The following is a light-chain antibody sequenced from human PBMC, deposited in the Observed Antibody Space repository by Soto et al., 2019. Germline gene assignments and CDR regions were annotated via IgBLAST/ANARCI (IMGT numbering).Light chain of an antibody. CDR3: QQYNNWPPLFT. CDR2: GAS. Sequence: EIVLTQSPATLSVSPGERATLSCRASQSINSNLTWYQQNPGQSPRLLIYGASTRAAGIPARFSGSGSGTDFTLTISSLQSEDFAVYFCQQYNNWPPLFTFGPGTKVDIK. CDR1: QSINSN. J-gene: IGKJ3*01. V-gene: IGKV3-15*01.